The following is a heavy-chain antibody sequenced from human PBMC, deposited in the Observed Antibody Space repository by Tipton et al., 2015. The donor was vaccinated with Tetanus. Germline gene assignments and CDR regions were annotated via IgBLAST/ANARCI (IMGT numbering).Heavy chain of an antibody. V-gene: IGHV4-34*01. Sequence: TLSLTCAVYGGSFSGYYWNWIRQPPGKGLEWIGEINDRGSTSYNPSLKSRVTISVDTPKNQFSLNLSSVTAADTAVYYCARWETVTTKIHYWGQGTLVTVSS. J-gene: IGHJ4*02. CDR3: ARWETVTTKIHY. CDR2: INDRGST. CDR1: GGSFSGYY. D-gene: IGHD4-17*01.